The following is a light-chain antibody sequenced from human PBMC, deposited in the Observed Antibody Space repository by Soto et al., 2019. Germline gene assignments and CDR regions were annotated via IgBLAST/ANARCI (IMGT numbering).Light chain of an antibody. Sequence: EIVMTQSPATLSVSPGERATLSCRASQSLSSNLAWYQQKPGQAPSLLIYGTSTRATGIPARFSGSGSGKKFILTINRLQSEDFAISYWQQTNNWPQPLGGGTKREIK. J-gene: IGKJ4*02. CDR1: QSLSSN. V-gene: IGKV3-15*01. CDR3: QQTNNWPQP. CDR2: GTS.